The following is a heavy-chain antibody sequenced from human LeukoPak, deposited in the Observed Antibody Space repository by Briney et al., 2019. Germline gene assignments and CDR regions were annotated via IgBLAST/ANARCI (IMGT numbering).Heavy chain of an antibody. CDR1: GFTLSTYG. V-gene: IGHV3-30*18. CDR3: AKDKSWFLDY. Sequence: GRSLSLSCAASGFTLSTYGIHWVRQAPGKGLEWVAVISNDGSNKYYADSVKGRFTISRDISKNTLFLQMNSLRTEDAAVYYCAKDKSWFLDYWGQGTLVTVSS. D-gene: IGHD6-13*01. J-gene: IGHJ4*02. CDR2: ISNDGSNK.